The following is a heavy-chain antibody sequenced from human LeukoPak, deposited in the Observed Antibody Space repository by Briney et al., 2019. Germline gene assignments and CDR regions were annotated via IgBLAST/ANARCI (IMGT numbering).Heavy chain of an antibody. V-gene: IGHV4-59*11. D-gene: IGHD3-3*01. CDR3: ARAGRITVFGVVLDSFDC. CDR1: GGSISPHY. J-gene: IGHJ4*02. CDR2: ISDSGST. Sequence: SETLSLTCTVSGGSISPHYWTWIRQPPGKGLEWIGYISDSGSTNYNPSLKSRVTISVDMSKNQFSLKLNSVIAADTAVYYCARAGRITVFGVVLDSFDCWGQGTLVTVSS.